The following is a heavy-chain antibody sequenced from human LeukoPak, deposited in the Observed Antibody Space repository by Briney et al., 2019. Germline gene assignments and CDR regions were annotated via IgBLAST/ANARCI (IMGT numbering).Heavy chain of an antibody. CDR1: GGSISSSSYY. D-gene: IGHD4-11*01. CDR3: ARVVYSHYWPEGMDV. Sequence: PSETLSLTCTVSGGSISSSSYYWGWIRQPPGKGLEWIGYIYNSETTNYNPTLESRVTISEDTSKNQFSLMLTSVTAADTAVYYCARVVYSHYWPEGMDVWGQGTTVTVSS. CDR2: IYNSETT. V-gene: IGHV4-61*05. J-gene: IGHJ6*02.